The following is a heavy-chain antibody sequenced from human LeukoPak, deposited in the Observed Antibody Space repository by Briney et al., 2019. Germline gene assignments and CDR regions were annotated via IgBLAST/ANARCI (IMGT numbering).Heavy chain of an antibody. J-gene: IGHJ3*02. CDR3: ARDNPDTAMVSTDAFDI. Sequence: SETLSLTCTVSGGSISSYYWSWIRQPPGKGLEWIGYIYYSGSTNYNPSLKSRVTISVDTSKNQFSLKLSSVTAADTAVYYCARDNPDTAMVSTDAFDIWGQGTMVTVSS. CDR2: IYYSGST. V-gene: IGHV4-59*01. CDR1: GGSISSYY. D-gene: IGHD5-18*01.